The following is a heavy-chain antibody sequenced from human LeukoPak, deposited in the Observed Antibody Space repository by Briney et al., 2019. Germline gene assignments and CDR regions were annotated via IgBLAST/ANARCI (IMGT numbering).Heavy chain of an antibody. CDR1: GFTFSDYS. J-gene: IGHJ4*02. V-gene: IGHV3-21*01. D-gene: IGHD3-22*01. Sequence: GRSLRLSCAASGFTFSDYSMNWVRQAPGKGLEWVASVNTVSSYIYYADSMRGRFTISRDNAKNSLFLQMNSLRAEDMAVYYCARLRRNSDRSDFFYYYDHWGQGTLVTVSS. CDR2: VNTVSSYI. CDR3: ARLRRNSDRSDFFYYYDH.